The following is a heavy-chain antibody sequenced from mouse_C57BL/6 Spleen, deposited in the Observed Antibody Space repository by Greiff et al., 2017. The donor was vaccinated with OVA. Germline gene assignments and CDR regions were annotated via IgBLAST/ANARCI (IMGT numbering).Heavy chain of an antibody. Sequence: VQLQQSGPVLVKPGASVKMSCKASGYTFTDYYMNWVKQSHGKSLEWIGVINPYNGGTSYNQKFKGKATLTVDKSSSTAYMELNSLTSEDSAVYYCARSYDGGNYAMDYWGQGTSVTVSS. J-gene: IGHJ4*01. V-gene: IGHV1-19*01. CDR3: ARSYDGGNYAMDY. D-gene: IGHD2-3*01. CDR1: GYTFTDYY. CDR2: INPYNGGT.